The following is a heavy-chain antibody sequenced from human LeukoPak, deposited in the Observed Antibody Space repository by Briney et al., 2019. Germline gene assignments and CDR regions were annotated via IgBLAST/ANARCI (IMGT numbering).Heavy chain of an antibody. CDR2: INPNSGGT. Sequence: ASVKVSCKASGYTFTGYYMHWVRQAPGQGLEWMGWINPNSGGTNYAQKFQGRVTMTRDTSISTAYMELSRLRSDDTAVYYCARDFYGSGSHSPNWFDPWGQGTLVTVSS. V-gene: IGHV1-2*02. CDR3: ARDFYGSGSHSPNWFDP. CDR1: GYTFTGYY. J-gene: IGHJ5*02. D-gene: IGHD3-10*01.